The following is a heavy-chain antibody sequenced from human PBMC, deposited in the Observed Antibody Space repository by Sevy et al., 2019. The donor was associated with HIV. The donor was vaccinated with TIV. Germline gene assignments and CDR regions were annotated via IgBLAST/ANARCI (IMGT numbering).Heavy chain of an antibody. J-gene: IGHJ4*02. V-gene: IGHV4-34*01. CDR1: GGSFSGYY. Sequence: SETLYLTCAVYGGSFSGYYWSWIRQPPGKGLEWIGEINHSGSTNYNPSLKSRVTISVDTSKNQFSLKLSSVTAADTAVYYCARGGYSGYYYDSSGYIHFDYWGQGTLVTVSS. CDR3: ARGGYSGYYYDSSGYIHFDY. CDR2: INHSGST. D-gene: IGHD3-22*01.